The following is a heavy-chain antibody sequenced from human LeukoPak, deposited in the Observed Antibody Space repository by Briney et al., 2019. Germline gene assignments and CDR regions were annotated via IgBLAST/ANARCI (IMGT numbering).Heavy chain of an antibody. Sequence: GGSLRLSCAASGFTVSSNYMSWVRQAPGKGLEWVSVIYSGGSTYYADSVKGRFTISRDNSKNTLYLQMNSLRAEDTAVYYCARLKDLKQFSYWGQGTLVTVSS. J-gene: IGHJ4*02. CDR1: GFTVSSNY. CDR2: IYSGGST. D-gene: IGHD3-3*01. CDR3: ARLKDLKQFSY. V-gene: IGHV3-53*01.